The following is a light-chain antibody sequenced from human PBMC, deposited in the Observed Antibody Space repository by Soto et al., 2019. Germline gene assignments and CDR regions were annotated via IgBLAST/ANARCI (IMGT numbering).Light chain of an antibody. CDR1: NSDVGSYNL. Sequence: SALTQPASVSWARGQSITIACTGTNSDVGSYNLVSWYQHHPGKAPKLLIFEASKRPSGISNRFSGYKYDNKASLAIYGLQDEVYDDYSCCSYAGFRLYVFGTVTKVTVL. CDR2: EAS. CDR3: CSYAGFRLYV. J-gene: IGLJ1*01. V-gene: IGLV2-23*01.